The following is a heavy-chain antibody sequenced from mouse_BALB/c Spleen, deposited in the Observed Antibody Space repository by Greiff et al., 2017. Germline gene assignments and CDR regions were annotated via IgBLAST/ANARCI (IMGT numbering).Heavy chain of an antibody. J-gene: IGHJ3*01. Sequence: QVQLQQSGAELVRPGTSVKVSCKASGYAFTNYLIEWVKQRPGQGLEWIGVINPGSGGTNYNEKFKGKATLTADKSSSTAYMQLSSLTSDDSAVYFCARSEGYDRFAYWGQGTLVTVSA. V-gene: IGHV1-54*01. CDR1: GYAFTNYL. CDR3: ARSEGYDRFAY. CDR2: INPGSGGT. D-gene: IGHD2-2*01.